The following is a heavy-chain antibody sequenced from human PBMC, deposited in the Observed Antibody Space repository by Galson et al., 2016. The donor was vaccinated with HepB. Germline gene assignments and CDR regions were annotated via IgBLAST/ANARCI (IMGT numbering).Heavy chain of an antibody. Sequence: SVKVSCKASGATFSRYAISWIRQAPGQGLEWMGGIIPVIGTPDYAPKFEGRVTITADESTNTAYMDLGSLRFEDTAVYYCARDRYSSGRYFASEIWGQGTMVTVST. D-gene: IGHD6-19*01. CDR1: GATFSRYA. J-gene: IGHJ3*02. V-gene: IGHV1-69*13. CDR3: ARDRYSSGRYFASEI. CDR2: IIPVIGTP.